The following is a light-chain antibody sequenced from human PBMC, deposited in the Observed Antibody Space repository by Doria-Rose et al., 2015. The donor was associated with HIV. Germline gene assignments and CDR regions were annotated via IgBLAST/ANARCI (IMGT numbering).Light chain of an antibody. V-gene: IGKV3-11*01. CDR3: QQRSNWSPIFT. Sequence: ETVLTQSPATLSLSPGERATLSCRASQSVSSNLAWYQQKPGQAPRLLIYDASNRATGIPARFSGSGSGTDFTLTISSLEPEDFAVYFCQQRSNWSPIFTFGPGTKVDI. CDR2: DAS. CDR1: QSVSSN. J-gene: IGKJ3*01.